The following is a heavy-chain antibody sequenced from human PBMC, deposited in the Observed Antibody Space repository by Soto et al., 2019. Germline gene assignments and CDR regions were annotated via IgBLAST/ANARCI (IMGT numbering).Heavy chain of an antibody. V-gene: IGHV3-33*01. CDR3: ARDAYCSGGSCYYHYYSMDV. CDR1: GFTFSSYG. D-gene: IGHD2-15*01. J-gene: IGHJ6*03. Sequence: QVQLVESGGGVVQPGRSLRLSCAASGFTFSSYGMHWVRQAPGKGLEWVAVIWYDGSNKYYADSVKGRFTVSRDSSKNTLYLQMNSLRAEDKAVYYCARDAYCSGGSCYYHYYSMDVWGKGTPVTVSS. CDR2: IWYDGSNK.